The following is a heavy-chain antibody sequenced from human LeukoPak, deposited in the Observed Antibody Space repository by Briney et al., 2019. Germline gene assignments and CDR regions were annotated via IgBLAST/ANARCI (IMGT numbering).Heavy chain of an antibody. J-gene: IGHJ5*02. CDR1: GGSISSSSYY. V-gene: IGHV4-39*07. CDR2: IYYSGST. CDR3: ARDSGVARLFDP. D-gene: IGHD3-10*01. Sequence: SETLSLTCTVSGGSISSSSYYWGWIRQPPGTGLEWIGSIYYSGSTYYNPSLKSRVTISVDTSKNQFSLKLSSVTAADTAVYYCARDSGVARLFDPWGQGTLVTVSS.